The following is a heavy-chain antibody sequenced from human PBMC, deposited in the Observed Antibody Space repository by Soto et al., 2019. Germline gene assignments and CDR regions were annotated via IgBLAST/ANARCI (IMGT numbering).Heavy chain of an antibody. CDR2: VYHSGNI. CDR3: ARTLSHEYLHSYYYDL. CDR1: GGSISRNNW. D-gene: IGHD2-2*02. J-gene: IGHJ4*02. Sequence: PSETLSLTCAVSGGSISRNNWWSWVRQAPGKGLEWIGDVYHSGNINYSPSFTGRVSISVDKSKNQFSLKLSVVTAADTAVYYCARTLSHEYLHSYYYDLWGQGILVTVSS. V-gene: IGHV4-4*02.